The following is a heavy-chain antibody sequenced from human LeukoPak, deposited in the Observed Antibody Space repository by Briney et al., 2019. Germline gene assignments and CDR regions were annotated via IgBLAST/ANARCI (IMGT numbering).Heavy chain of an antibody. J-gene: IGHJ4*02. CDR1: GGTFSSYA. CDR3: ASPYGYSYGYFDY. Sequence: SVTVSCKASGGTFSSYAISWVRQAPGQGLEWMGGIIPIFGTANYAQKFQGRVTITADKSTSTAYMELSSLRSEDTAVYYCASPYGYSYGYFDYWGQGTLVTVSS. D-gene: IGHD5-18*01. V-gene: IGHV1-69*06. CDR2: IIPIFGTA.